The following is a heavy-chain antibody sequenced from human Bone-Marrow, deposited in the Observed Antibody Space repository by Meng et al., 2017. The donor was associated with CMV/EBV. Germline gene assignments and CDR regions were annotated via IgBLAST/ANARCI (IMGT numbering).Heavy chain of an antibody. J-gene: IGHJ6*02. CDR2: ISGSGGST. Sequence: GESLKISCAASGFTFSSYWMHWVRQAPGKGLEWVSAISGSGGSTYYADSVKGRFTISRDNSKNTLYLQMNSLRAEDTAVYYCAKAGRGWLRLGQGPYYYYYGMDVWGQGTTVTVSS. V-gene: IGHV3-23*01. D-gene: IGHD5-12*01. CDR1: GFTFSSYW. CDR3: AKAGRGWLRLGQGPYYYYYGMDV.